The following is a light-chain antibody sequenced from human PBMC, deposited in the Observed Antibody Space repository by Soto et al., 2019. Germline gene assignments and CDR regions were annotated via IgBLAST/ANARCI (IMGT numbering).Light chain of an antibody. CDR3: QQYDNLEIT. Sequence: DIQMTQSPSSLSASVGDRVTITCQASQDISNYLNWYQQKPGKAHKLLIYDASNLETGVPSRFSGSGSGTDFTFTISSLQPEDIATYYCQQYDNLEITFGPGTKVDIK. V-gene: IGKV1-33*01. CDR1: QDISNY. J-gene: IGKJ3*01. CDR2: DAS.